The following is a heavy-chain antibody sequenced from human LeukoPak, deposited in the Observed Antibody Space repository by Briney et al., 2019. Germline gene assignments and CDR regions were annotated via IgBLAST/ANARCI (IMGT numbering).Heavy chain of an antibody. CDR3: ARLTTVTTTTPYYMDV. Sequence: GASLQISCKGSGYIFTGSWIAWGRQLPGKGLGWMGIFYPGDSDTRYSPSFQGLVTISADKSISTAYLQWSSLKASDTAMYYCARLTTVTTTTPYYMDVWGKGTTVTVSS. J-gene: IGHJ6*03. CDR1: GYIFTGSW. CDR2: FYPGDSDT. V-gene: IGHV5-51*01. D-gene: IGHD4-11*01.